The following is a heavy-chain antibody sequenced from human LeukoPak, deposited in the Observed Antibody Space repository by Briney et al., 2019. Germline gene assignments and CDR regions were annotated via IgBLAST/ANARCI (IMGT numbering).Heavy chain of an antibody. CDR1: GYTFTGYY. J-gene: IGHJ4*02. D-gene: IGHD2-2*01. CDR2: ISAYTGNT. Sequence: ASVKVSCKASGYTFTGYYMHWVRQAPGRGLEWMGWISAYTGNTNYAPKFQGRVTITTDRSTSTAYMDLRSLRSDDTAVYYCTRVASTTCDCPDYFDYWGQGTLVTVSS. CDR3: TRVASTTCDCPDYFDY. V-gene: IGHV1-18*04.